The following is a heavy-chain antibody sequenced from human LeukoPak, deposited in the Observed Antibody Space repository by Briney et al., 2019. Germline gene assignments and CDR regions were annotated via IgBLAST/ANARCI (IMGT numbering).Heavy chain of an antibody. V-gene: IGHV3-48*03. J-gene: IGHJ4*02. CDR1: GFTFSSYE. CDR2: ISSSGSTI. CDR3: ACEIVSAVAGNFDF. Sequence: PGGSLRLSCAASGFTFSSYEMNWFRQAPGKGLEWVSYISSSGSTITYADSVKGRFTISRDNAKNSLYLEMNSLRAEDTAVYYCACEIVSAVAGNFDFWGQGTLVTVSS. D-gene: IGHD6-19*01.